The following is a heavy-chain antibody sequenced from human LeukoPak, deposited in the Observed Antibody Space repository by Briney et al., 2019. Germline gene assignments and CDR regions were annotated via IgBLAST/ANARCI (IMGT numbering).Heavy chain of an antibody. CDR3: AREGTFDWSLLAIDY. J-gene: IGHJ4*02. D-gene: IGHD3-9*01. CDR2: ISAYNGNT. Sequence: GASVKVSCEASGYTFTSYGISWVRQAPGQGLEWMGWISAYNGNTNYAQKLQGRVTMSTDTFTSTAYMELRSLRSDDAAVYYCAREGTFDWSLLAIDYWGQGTLVTVSS. CDR1: GYTFTSYG. V-gene: IGHV1-18*01.